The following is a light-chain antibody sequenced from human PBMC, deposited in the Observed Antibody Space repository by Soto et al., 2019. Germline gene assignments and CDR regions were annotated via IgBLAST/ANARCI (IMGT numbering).Light chain of an antibody. CDR1: SSDVCGYNY. J-gene: IGLJ3*02. V-gene: IGLV2-14*01. Sequence: QSALTQPASVSGSPGQSITTSCTGTSSDVCGYNYVSWYQQHPGKAPKLMIYEVSNRPSGVSNRFSGSKSGNTASLTISGLQAEDDADYYCSSYTRSSTRVFGGGTKLTVL. CDR2: EVS. CDR3: SSYTRSSTRV.